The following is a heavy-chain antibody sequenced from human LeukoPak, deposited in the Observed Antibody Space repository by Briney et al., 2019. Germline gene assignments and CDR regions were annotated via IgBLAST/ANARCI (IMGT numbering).Heavy chain of an antibody. J-gene: IGHJ3*02. D-gene: IGHD3-10*01. CDR2: VYYSGST. V-gene: IGHV4-59*12. CDR3: ARGRFKFVARNAFDI. CDR1: GGTINNYY. Sequence: SETLSLTCTVSGGTINNYYWSWIRQPPGKGLEWIGYVYYSGSTNYNPSLKSRVTISVDTSKNQFSLKLSSVTAADTAVYYCARGRFKFVARNAFDIWGQGTMVTVSS.